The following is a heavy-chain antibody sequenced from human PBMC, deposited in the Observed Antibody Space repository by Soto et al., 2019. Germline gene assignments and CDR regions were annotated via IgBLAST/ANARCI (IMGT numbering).Heavy chain of an antibody. CDR3: AREGRDSSGYFGIYY. CDR2: IYYSGST. V-gene: IGHV4-31*03. Sequence: SETLSLTCTVSCGSISSGSYYSSLIRQHPAKRQKRIGYIYYSGSTYYNPSLKSRVIISVDTSKNQFSLKLSFVTAADTAVYYCAREGRDSSGYFGIYYWGQG. J-gene: IGHJ4*02. CDR1: CGSISSGSYY. D-gene: IGHD3-22*01.